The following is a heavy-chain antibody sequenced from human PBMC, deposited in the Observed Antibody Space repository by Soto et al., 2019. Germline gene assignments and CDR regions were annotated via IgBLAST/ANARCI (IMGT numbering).Heavy chain of an antibody. CDR1: GFTFSSYD. J-gene: IGHJ6*02. Sequence: GGSLRLSCAASGFTFSSYDMHWVRQATGKGLEWVSAIGTAGDTYYPGSVKGRFTISRENAKNSLYLQMNSLRAGDTAVYYCARGYCINGVCWGGYYGMDVWGQATTVTVSS. D-gene: IGHD2-8*01. CDR2: IGTAGDT. V-gene: IGHV3-13*01. CDR3: ARGYCINGVCWGGYYGMDV.